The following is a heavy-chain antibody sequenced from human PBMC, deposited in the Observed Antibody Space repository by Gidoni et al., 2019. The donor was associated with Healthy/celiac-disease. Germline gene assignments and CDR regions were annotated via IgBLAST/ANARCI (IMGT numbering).Heavy chain of an antibody. D-gene: IGHD2-21*01. J-gene: IGHJ2*01. Sequence: QVQLVESGGGVVQPGRSLRLSCAASGFPFSSYGMHWVRQAPGKGLEWVAVIWYDGSNKYYADSVKGRFTISRDNSKNTLYLQMNSLRAEDTAVYYCARDGGEASHGLDWYFDLWGRGTLVTVSS. CDR2: IWYDGSNK. CDR1: GFPFSSYG. V-gene: IGHV3-33*01. CDR3: ARDGGEASHGLDWYFDL.